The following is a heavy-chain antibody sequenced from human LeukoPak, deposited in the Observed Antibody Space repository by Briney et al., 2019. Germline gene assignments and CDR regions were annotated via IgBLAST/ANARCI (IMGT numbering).Heavy chain of an antibody. V-gene: IGHV3-21*01. CDR3: AREPTTVSPLG. J-gene: IGHJ4*02. CDR1: GFTFSSYS. CDR2: ISSSGAYI. Sequence: GGSLRLSCAASGFTFSSYSMNWVRQAPGKGLEWVSSISSSGAYIFYADSVKGRFTISRDNAKNSLYLQMNSLRAEDTAVYYCAREPTTVSPLGWGQGTLVTVSS. D-gene: IGHD4-11*01.